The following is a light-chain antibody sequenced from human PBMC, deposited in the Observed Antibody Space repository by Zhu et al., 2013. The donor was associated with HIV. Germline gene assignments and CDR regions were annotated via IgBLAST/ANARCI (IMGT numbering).Light chain of an antibody. CDR1: QSVGTN. CDR2: GAS. CDR3: QQYNYWPLFT. J-gene: IGKJ3*01. V-gene: IGKV3-15*01. Sequence: EIVMTQSPATLSVSPGERVSLSCRASQSVGTNLAWYHQKPGQPPRLLIYGASTRATGLPSRFNGSGSGTEFTLTISSLQSEDFAVYSCQQYNYWPLFTFGPGTKVGIK.